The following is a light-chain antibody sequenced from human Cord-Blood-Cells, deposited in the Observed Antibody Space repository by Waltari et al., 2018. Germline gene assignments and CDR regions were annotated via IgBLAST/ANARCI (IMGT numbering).Light chain of an antibody. V-gene: IGLV3-1*01. Sequence: SYELTQPPSVSVSPGQTASITCSGDQLGDKYACWYQQKPGQSPVLVIYQDSKRPSGIPERFSGSNSGNTATLTISGTQAMDEADYYCQAWDSSTVFGTGTKVTVL. CDR3: QAWDSSTV. J-gene: IGLJ1*01. CDR2: QDS. CDR1: QLGDKY.